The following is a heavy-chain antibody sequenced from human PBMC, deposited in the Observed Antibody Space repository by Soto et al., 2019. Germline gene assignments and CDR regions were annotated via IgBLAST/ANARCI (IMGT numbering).Heavy chain of an antibody. V-gene: IGHV3-23*01. D-gene: IGHD6-6*01. Sequence: GGSLRLSCAASGFMFSNYAMSWVRQAPGKGLEWVSAISGSGGTTYYADSVKGRFTISRDNSKSTVFLQMNSLRAEDTAVYFCAKEEYSSSSFDYWGQGALVTVSS. CDR3: AKEEYSSSSFDY. CDR2: ISGSGGTT. CDR1: GFMFSNYA. J-gene: IGHJ4*02.